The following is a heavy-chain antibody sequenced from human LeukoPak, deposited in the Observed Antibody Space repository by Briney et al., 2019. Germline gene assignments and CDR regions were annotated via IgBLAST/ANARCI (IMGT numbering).Heavy chain of an antibody. J-gene: IGHJ4*02. CDR1: GFTFSNAW. CDR3: TTDLYCSSTSCYTSNDY. D-gene: IGHD2-2*02. Sequence: GGSLRLSCAASGFTFSNAWMSWVRQAPGKGLEWVGRIKSKTDGGTTDYAAPVKGRFTISRDDSKNTLYLQMNSLKTEDTAVYYCTTDLYCSSTSCYTSNDYWGQGTLVTVSS. V-gene: IGHV3-15*01. CDR2: IKSKTDGGTT.